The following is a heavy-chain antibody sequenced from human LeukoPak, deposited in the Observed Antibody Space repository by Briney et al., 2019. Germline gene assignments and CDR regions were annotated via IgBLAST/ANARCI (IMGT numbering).Heavy chain of an antibody. CDR1: GGTFSSYA. J-gene: IGHJ5*02. CDR3: ARDCSGGSCPGWFDP. Sequence: SVKVSCKASGGTFSSYAISWVRQAPGQGLEWMGGIIPIFGTANYAQKFQGRVTITTDESTSTAYMELSSLRSEDMAVYYCARDCSGGSCPGWFDPWDQGTLVTVSS. CDR2: IIPIFGTA. D-gene: IGHD2-15*01. V-gene: IGHV1-69*05.